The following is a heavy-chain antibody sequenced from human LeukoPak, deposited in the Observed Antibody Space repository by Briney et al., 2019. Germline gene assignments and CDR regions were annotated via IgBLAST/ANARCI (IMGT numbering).Heavy chain of an antibody. CDR2: MNPNSGNT. D-gene: IGHD6-19*01. CDR1: GYTFTSYD. CDR3: ARGEGSGWYETFDY. V-gene: IGHV1-8*03. J-gene: IGHJ4*02. Sequence: ASVKVSCKASGYTFTSYDINWVRQATGQGLEWMGWMNPNSGNTGYAQKFQGRVTITRNTSISTAYMELSSLRSEDTAVYYCARGEGSGWYETFDYWGQGTLVTVSS.